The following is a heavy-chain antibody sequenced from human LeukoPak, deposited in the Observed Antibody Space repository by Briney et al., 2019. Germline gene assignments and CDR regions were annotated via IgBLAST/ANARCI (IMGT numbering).Heavy chain of an antibody. CDR1: GFTFSDYY. D-gene: IGHD1-7*01. CDR3: LGTSNSFDY. Sequence: PGGSLRLSCAASGFTFSDYYMSWIRQAPGKGLEWVANIKKDGSEKYYVDSVKGRFTISRDNAKKSLYLQMNSLRAEDTGVYYALGTSNSFDYWGQGTLVTVSS. J-gene: IGHJ4*02. CDR2: IKKDGSEK. V-gene: IGHV3-7*01.